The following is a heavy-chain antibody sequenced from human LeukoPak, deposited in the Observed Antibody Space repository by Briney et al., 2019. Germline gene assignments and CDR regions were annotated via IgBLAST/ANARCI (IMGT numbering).Heavy chain of an antibody. D-gene: IGHD7-27*01. J-gene: IGHJ3*02. Sequence: PGGSLRLSCAASGVTFTNYAINWVRQAPGKGLEWVSAISGRGANTYYADSVKGRFTISRDNSKNTLYLQMSTLRAEDTAVYYCAKATAPHLGYAFDIWGQGTMVIVFS. CDR1: GVTFTNYA. CDR2: ISGRGANT. CDR3: AKATAPHLGYAFDI. V-gene: IGHV3-23*01.